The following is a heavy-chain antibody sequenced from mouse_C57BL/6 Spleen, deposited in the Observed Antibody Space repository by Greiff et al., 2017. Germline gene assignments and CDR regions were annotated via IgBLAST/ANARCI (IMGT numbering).Heavy chain of an antibody. CDR3: TTAYGSSGSFDV. Sequence: EVHLVESGAELVKPGASVKLSCTASGFNIKDYYMHWVKQRTEQGLEWIGRIDPEDGETKYAPKFQGKATITADTSSNTAYLQLSSLTSEDTAVYYCTTAYGSSGSFDVWGTGTTVTVSS. CDR2: IDPEDGET. D-gene: IGHD1-1*01. CDR1: GFNIKDYY. J-gene: IGHJ1*03. V-gene: IGHV14-2*01.